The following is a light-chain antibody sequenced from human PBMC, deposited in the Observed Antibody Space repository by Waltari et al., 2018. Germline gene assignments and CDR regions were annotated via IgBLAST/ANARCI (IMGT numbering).Light chain of an antibody. Sequence: SALTQPASVSGSLGQSITFSCTGTSRDVGGYNYFAWSQQHPGKAPKLMIHDVSNRPSGVSIRFSGSKSGNTASLTISGLQADDEADYYCISYSRATPGNVVIGGGTKLTVL. J-gene: IGLJ2*01. V-gene: IGLV2-14*03. CDR2: DVS. CDR3: ISYSRATPGNVV. CDR1: SRDVGGYNY.